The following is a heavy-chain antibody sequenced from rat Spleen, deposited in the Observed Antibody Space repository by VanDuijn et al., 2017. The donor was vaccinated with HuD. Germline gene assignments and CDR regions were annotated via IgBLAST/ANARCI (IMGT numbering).Heavy chain of an antibody. CDR2: ISTGGGNT. CDR3: ARPTEGIAWFAY. V-gene: IGHV5-25*01. CDR1: AFTFDNYY. Sequence: EVQLVESGGGLVQPGRSMQLSCAASAFTFDNYYMAWVRQAPTKGLEWVASISTGGGNTYYRDSVKGRFTISRDHAKSTLYLQMDSLRSEDTATYYCARPTEGIAWFAYWGQGTLVTVSS. J-gene: IGHJ3*01. D-gene: IGHD1-11*01.